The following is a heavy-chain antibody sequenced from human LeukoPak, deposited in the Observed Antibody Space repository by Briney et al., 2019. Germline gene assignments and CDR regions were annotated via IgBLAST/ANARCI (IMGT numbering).Heavy chain of an antibody. CDR2: ISNSGGST. V-gene: IGHV3-23*01. D-gene: IGHD6-6*01. CDR1: GFTFSSYA. J-gene: IGHJ4*02. CDR3: AKETSSSFDY. Sequence: GGSLRLSCAASGFTFSSYAMNWVRQAPGKGLEWVSGISNSGGSTYYADSVKGRFTVSRDNSKNTLYLQMNSLRAEDTAVYYCAKETSSSFDYWGQGTLVTVSS.